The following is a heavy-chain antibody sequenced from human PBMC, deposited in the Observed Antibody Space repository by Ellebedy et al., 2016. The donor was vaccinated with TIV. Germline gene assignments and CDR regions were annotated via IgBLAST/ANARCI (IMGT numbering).Heavy chain of an antibody. J-gene: IGHJ4*02. CDR3: AKDSGRSGWISDY. D-gene: IGHD3-10*01. CDR1: GLTFSSHA. Sequence: GESLKISCAVSGLTFSSHAMSWVRQAPGKGLEWVSSITESGGNTYYADSVKGRFTISRDNSKDTLYLQMNSLRAEDTAIYFCAKDSGRSGWISDYWGQGTLVTVSS. V-gene: IGHV3-23*01. CDR2: ITESGGNT.